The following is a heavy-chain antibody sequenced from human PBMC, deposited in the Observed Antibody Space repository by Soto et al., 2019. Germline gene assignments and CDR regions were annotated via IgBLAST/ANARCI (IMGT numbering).Heavy chain of an antibody. J-gene: IGHJ4*02. CDR2: IKSKTDGGTT. V-gene: IGHV3-15*07. CDR1: GLTFSNAW. D-gene: IGHD6-13*01. CDR3: VTVGSITAAGTPFDY. Sequence: EVQLVESGGGLVKPGGSLRLSCAASGLTFSNAWMNWVRQAPGRGLEWVGRIKSKTDGGTTDYAAPVKGRFTISRDDSKTTLYLQMNSLKTEDTAVYYCVTVGSITAAGTPFDYWGQGTLVTVSS.